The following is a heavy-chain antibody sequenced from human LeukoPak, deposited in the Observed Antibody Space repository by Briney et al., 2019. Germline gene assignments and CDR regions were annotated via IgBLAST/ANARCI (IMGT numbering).Heavy chain of an antibody. J-gene: IGHJ5*02. CDR1: GGSISSYY. Sequence: SETLSLTCTVSGGSISSYYWSWIRQPPGKGLEWIGYIYYSGSTNYNPSLKSRVTISVDTSKNQFSLKLSSVTAADTAVYYCARLWFRRTGWFDPWGQGTLVTISS. V-gene: IGHV4-59*12. CDR2: IYYSGST. CDR3: ARLWFRRTGWFDP. D-gene: IGHD3/OR15-3a*01.